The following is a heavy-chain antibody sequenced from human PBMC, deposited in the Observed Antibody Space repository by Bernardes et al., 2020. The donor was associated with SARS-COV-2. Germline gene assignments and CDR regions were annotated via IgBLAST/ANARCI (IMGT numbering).Heavy chain of an antibody. Sequence: VGSLRLSCAASGFTFSSYGMHWVRQAPGKGLEWVAVIWYDGSNKYYADSVKGRFTISRDNSKNTLYLQMNSLRAEDTAVYYCARDLAEYYDSSGYSSYWGQETLITVSS. V-gene: IGHV3-33*01. CDR1: GFTFSSYG. J-gene: IGHJ4*02. D-gene: IGHD3-22*01. CDR3: ARDLAEYYDSSGYSSY. CDR2: IWYDGSNK.